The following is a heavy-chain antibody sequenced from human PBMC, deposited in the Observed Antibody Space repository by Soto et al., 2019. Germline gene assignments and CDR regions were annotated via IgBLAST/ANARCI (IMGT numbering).Heavy chain of an antibody. CDR1: GFTFSSYS. D-gene: IGHD3-22*01. CDR2: ISSSSSYI. Sequence: EVQLVESGGGLVKPGGSLRLSCAASGFTFSSYSMNWVRQAPGKGLEWVSSISSSSSYIYYADSVKGRFTISRDNAXDSLYLQMNSLRAEDTAVYYCATGEYYYDSSGYYYCWGQGTLVTVS. CDR3: ATGEYYYDSSGYYYC. J-gene: IGHJ4*02. V-gene: IGHV3-21*01.